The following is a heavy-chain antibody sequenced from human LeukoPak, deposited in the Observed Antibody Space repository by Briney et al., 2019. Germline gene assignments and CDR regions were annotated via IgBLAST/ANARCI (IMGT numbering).Heavy chain of an antibody. V-gene: IGHV4-4*07. CDR2: IYTIGST. D-gene: IGHD4-11*01. CDR1: GGSISSYY. CDR3: ARVGSYSNYALDY. J-gene: IGHJ4*02. Sequence: SETLSLTCTVSGGSISSYYCSWIRQPAGKGLEWVGRIYTIGSTNYNPSLKSRVTMSVDTSKNQFSLKLSSVTAADTAVYYCARVGSYSNYALDYWGQGTLVTVSS.